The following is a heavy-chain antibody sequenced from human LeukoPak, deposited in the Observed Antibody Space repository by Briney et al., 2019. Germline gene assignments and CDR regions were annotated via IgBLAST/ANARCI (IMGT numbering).Heavy chain of an antibody. CDR2: IYSGGRT. V-gene: IGHV3-66*02. J-gene: IGHJ6*03. Sequence: GGSLRLSCAASGFTVSSNYMSWVRQAPGKGLEWVSVIYSGGRTYYAHSVKARFTISRDNSKNTLHLQMNSLRAEDTAVSSCAGARGEDHMDVWGKRTTVTVSS. CDR1: GFTVSSNY. CDR3: AGARGEDHMDV. D-gene: IGHD3-10*01.